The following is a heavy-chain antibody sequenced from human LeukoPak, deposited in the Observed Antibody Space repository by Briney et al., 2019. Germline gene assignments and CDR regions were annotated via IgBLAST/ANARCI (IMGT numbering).Heavy chain of an antibody. CDR3: ARADYYDSSGYQYYFDY. Sequence: PSETLSLTCIVSGGSISSGGYYWSWIRQPPGTGLEWIGYIYYSGSTNYNPSLKSRVTISVDTSKNQFSLKLSSVTAADTAVYYCARADYYDSSGYQYYFDYWGQGTLVTVSS. J-gene: IGHJ4*02. V-gene: IGHV4-61*08. CDR2: IYYSGST. D-gene: IGHD3-22*01. CDR1: GGSISSGGYY.